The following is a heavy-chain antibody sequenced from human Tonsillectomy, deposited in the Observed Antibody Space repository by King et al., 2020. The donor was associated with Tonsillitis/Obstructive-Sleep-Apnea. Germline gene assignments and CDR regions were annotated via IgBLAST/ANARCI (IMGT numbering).Heavy chain of an antibody. CDR2: ICSSGTTI. CDR1: GFTFRDYY. CDR3: AGGYNYYFYYYRDV. J-gene: IGHJ6*03. Sequence: VQLVESGGGLVKPGGSLRLSCAASGFTFRDYYMTWIRQAPGKGLEWVSYICSSGTTIYYADSLKGRFTISRDNAKNSLYLQMNSLRAEDTAVYYCAGGYNYYFYYYRDVWGKGTTVTVSS. D-gene: IGHD5-12*01. V-gene: IGHV3-11*01.